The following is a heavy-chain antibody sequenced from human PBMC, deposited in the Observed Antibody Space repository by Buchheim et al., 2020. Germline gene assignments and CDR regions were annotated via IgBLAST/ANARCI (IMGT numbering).Heavy chain of an antibody. CDR2: INPSGGST. CDR1: GYTFTSYY. CDR3: ARDLTVTRKTSYGYYFDY. V-gene: IGHV1-46*01. D-gene: IGHD4-17*01. Sequence: QVQLVQSGAEVKKPGASVKVSCKASGYTFTSYYMHWVRQAPGQGLEWMGIINPSGGSTSYAQKFQGRVTMTRDTSTSTVYMELSSLRSEDTAVYYCARDLTVTRKTSYGYYFDYWGQGTL. J-gene: IGHJ4*02.